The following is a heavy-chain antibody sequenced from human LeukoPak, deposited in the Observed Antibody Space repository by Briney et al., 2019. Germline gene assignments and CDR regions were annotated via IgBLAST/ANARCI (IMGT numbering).Heavy chain of an antibody. CDR1: GGSISSSNW. CDR3: ACSWSNDAFDI. J-gene: IGHJ3*02. D-gene: IGHD2-15*01. V-gene: IGHV4-4*02. Sequence: LETLSLTCDVSGGSISSSNWWIWVRQSPGKGLEWIGEMYHGGRTSYHPSLKSRVTISVDKSKNQFSLKLTSATAADTAVYYCACSWSNDAFDIWGQGTMVTVSS. CDR2: MYHGGRT.